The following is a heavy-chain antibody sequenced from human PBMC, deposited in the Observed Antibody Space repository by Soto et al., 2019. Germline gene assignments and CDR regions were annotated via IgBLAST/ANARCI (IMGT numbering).Heavy chain of an antibody. CDR1: GFTSSSYS. D-gene: IGHD1-1*01. CDR2: ISFDGINK. CDR3: AKDEGGYLSVFDY. V-gene: IGHV3-30*18. Sequence: HRGGSLRLSCAASGFTSSSYSMHWVRQAPGKGLEWVALISFDGINKYYADYVKGRFTISRDSSKNTLYLQMNSLRDEDTAIYYCAKDEGGYLSVFDYWGQGTLVTGSS. J-gene: IGHJ4*02.